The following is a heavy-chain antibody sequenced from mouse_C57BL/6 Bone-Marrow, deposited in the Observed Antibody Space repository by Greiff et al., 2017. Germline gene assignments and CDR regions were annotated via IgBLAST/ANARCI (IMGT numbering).Heavy chain of an antibody. CDR3: ATMTGTYFDY. CDR2: IWSGGST. V-gene: IGHV2-2*01. J-gene: IGHJ2*01. CDR1: GFSLTSYG. D-gene: IGHD4-1*01. Sequence: VKLVESGPGLVQPSQSLSITCTVSGFSLTSYGVHWVRQSPGKGLEWLGVIWSGGSTDYNAAFISRLSISKDNSKSQVFFKMNSLQADDTAIYYCATMTGTYFDYWGQGTTLTVSS.